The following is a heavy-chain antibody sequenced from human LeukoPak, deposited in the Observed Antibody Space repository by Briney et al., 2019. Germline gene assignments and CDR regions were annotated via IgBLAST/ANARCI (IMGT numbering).Heavy chain of an antibody. CDR3: ARLAHSSGWYFDY. CDR1: GFTFSSYW. CDR2: IYYSGNT. V-gene: IGHV4-39*01. J-gene: IGHJ4*02. Sequence: PGGSLRLSCAASGFTFSSYWMHWVRQAPGKGLEWIGSIYYSGNTYYNPSLKSRVTISVDTSKNQFPLKLSSVTAADTAVYYCARLAHSSGWYFDYWGQGTLVTVSS. D-gene: IGHD6-19*01.